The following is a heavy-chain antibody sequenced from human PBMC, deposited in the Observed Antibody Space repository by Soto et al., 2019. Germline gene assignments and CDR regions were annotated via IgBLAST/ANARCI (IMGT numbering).Heavy chain of an antibody. CDR1: GFTFSSYG. V-gene: IGHV3-33*01. Sequence: PGGSLRLSCAASGFTFSSYGMHWVRQAPGKGLEWVAVIWYDGSNKYYADSVKGRFTISRDNSKNTLYLQMNSLRAEDTAVYYCARDEGSGSYYNGGRHYYYYYGMDVWGQGTTVTVSS. CDR2: IWYDGSNK. J-gene: IGHJ6*02. CDR3: ARDEGSGSYYNGGRHYYYYYGMDV. D-gene: IGHD3-10*01.